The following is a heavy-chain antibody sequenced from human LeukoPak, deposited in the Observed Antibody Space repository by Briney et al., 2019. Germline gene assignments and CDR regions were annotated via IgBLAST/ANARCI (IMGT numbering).Heavy chain of an antibody. Sequence: PGRSLRLSCAASGFTFSSYAMHWVRQAPGKGLEWVAVISYDGSNKYYADSVKGLFTISRDNSKNTLYLQMNSLRAEDTAVYYCARGTVSIAARFDYWGQGTLVTVSS. CDR2: ISYDGSNK. V-gene: IGHV3-30*04. J-gene: IGHJ4*02. CDR3: ARGTVSIAARFDY. CDR1: GFTFSSYA. D-gene: IGHD6-6*01.